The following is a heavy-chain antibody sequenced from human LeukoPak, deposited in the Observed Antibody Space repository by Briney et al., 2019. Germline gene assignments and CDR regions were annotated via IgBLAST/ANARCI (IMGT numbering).Heavy chain of an antibody. CDR1: GDSVSSNSAA. D-gene: IGHD3-10*01. J-gene: IGHJ6*03. V-gene: IGHV6-1*01. CDR2: TYYRSKWYN. CDR3: ARDPGSMVRGSRRGYDGNYYYMDV. Sequence: SQTLSLTCAISGDSVSSNSAAWNWIRQSPSRGLEWLGRTYYRSKWYNDYAVSVKSRITINPDTSKNQFSLQLNSVTPEDTAVYFCARDPGSMVRGSRRGYDGNYYYMDVWGKGTTVTISS.